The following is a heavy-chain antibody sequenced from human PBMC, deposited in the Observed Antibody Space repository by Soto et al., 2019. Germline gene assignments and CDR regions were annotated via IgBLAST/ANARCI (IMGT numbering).Heavy chain of an antibody. J-gene: IGHJ4*02. D-gene: IGHD7-27*01. CDR3: GTHPGGGGY. Sequence: EVQLVESGGGLIQPGGSLRLSCAVSGFTVSNNYMSWVRQAPGKGLEGVSVIYSGGYTAYGDSVKGRFTISRDNSKTTPYLQMKGLGPADRAVFFVGTHPGGGGYWGQGTLVTVSS. CDR2: IYSGGYT. CDR1: GFTVSNNY. V-gene: IGHV3-53*01.